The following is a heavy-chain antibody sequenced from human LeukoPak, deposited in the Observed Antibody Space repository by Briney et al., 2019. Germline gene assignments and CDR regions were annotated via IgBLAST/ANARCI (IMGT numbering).Heavy chain of an antibody. D-gene: IGHD3-22*01. J-gene: IGHJ3*02. CDR2: IYSGGST. V-gene: IGHV3-53*01. CDR1: GFTVSSNY. CDR3: ARDGTNYYDSSDYAFDI. Sequence: PGGSLRLSCAASGFTVSSNYMSGVRQAPGKGLEWVSVIYSGGSTYYADSVKGRFTISRDNSKNTLYLQMNSLRAEDTAVYYCARDGTNYYDSSDYAFDIWGQGTMVTVSS.